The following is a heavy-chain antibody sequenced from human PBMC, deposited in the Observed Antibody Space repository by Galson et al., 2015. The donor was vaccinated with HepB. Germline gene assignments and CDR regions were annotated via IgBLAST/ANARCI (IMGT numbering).Heavy chain of an antibody. CDR1: GFTFSSYG. Sequence: SLRLSCAASGFTFSSYGMHWVRQAPGKGLEWVAVIWYDGGNKYYADSVKGRFTISRDNSKNTLYLQMNSLRAEDTAVYYCARDHGDYALTFDHWGQGTLVTVSS. J-gene: IGHJ4*02. D-gene: IGHD4-17*01. V-gene: IGHV3-33*01. CDR3: ARDHGDYALTFDH. CDR2: IWYDGGNK.